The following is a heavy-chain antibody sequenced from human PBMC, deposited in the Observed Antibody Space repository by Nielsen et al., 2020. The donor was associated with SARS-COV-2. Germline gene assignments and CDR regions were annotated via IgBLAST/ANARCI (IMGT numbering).Heavy chain of an antibody. CDR2: IYYSGST. D-gene: IGHD7-27*01. CDR1: GGSISSGVYY. V-gene: IGHV4-31*03. J-gene: IGHJ4*02. Sequence: SETLSLTCTVSGGSISSGVYYWSWIRQHPGKGLEWIGYIYYSGSTYYNPSLKSRVTISVDTSKNQFSLKLSSVTAADTAVYYCARDCSCGLGSSPSYYFDYWGQGTLVTVSS. CDR3: ARDCSCGLGSSPSYYFDY.